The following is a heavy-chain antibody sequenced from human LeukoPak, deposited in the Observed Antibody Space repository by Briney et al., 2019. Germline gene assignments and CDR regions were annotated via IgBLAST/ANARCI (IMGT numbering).Heavy chain of an antibody. CDR3: ARGYSSSWGARKDYYYYYMDV. Sequence: EASVKVSCKASGYTFTGYYMHWVRQAPGQGLEWMGWINPNSGGTNYAQKFQGRVTMTRDTSISTAYMELSSLRSEDTAVYYCARGYSSSWGARKDYYYYYMDVWGKGTTVTISS. J-gene: IGHJ6*03. D-gene: IGHD6-13*01. V-gene: IGHV1-2*02. CDR2: INPNSGGT. CDR1: GYTFTGYY.